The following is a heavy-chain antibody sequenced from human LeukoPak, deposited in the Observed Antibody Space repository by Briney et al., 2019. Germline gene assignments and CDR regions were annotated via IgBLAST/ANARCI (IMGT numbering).Heavy chain of an antibody. J-gene: IGHJ4*02. CDR1: GFTFSSYS. Sequence: GGSLRLSCAASGFTFSSYSMNWVRQAPGKGLEWVSSISSSSSYIYYADSVKGRFTISRDNAKNSLYLQMNSLRAEDTAVYYCARYSGWYYYFDYWGQGTLVTVSS. CDR3: ARYSGWYYYFDY. CDR2: ISSSSSYI. V-gene: IGHV3-21*01. D-gene: IGHD6-19*01.